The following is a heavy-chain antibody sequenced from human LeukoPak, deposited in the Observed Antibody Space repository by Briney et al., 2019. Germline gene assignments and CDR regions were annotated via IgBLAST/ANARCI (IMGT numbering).Heavy chain of an antibody. CDR2: IIPIFGTA. J-gene: IGHJ3*02. V-gene: IGHV1-69*05. CDR3: ARNGDYVPDDAFDI. CDR1: GGTFSSYA. Sequence: SVKVSCKASGGTFSSYAISWVRQAPGQGLEWMGRIIPIFGTANYAQKFQGRVTITTDESTSTAYMELGSLRSEDTAVYYCARNGDYVPDDAFDIWGQGTMVTLSS. D-gene: IGHD4-17*01.